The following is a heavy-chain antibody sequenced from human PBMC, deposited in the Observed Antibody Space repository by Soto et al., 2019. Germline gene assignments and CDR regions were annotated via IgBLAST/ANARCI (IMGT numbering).Heavy chain of an antibody. D-gene: IGHD3-3*01. CDR1: GFSLSTSGMC. CDR2: IDWDDDK. J-gene: IGHJ6*03. Sequence: SGPTLVNPTQTLTLTCTFSGFSLSTSGMCVSWIRQPPGKALEWLARIDWDDDKYYSTSLKTRLTISKDTSKNQVVPTMTNMEPVDTATYYCARINYDFWSGSSIEGSYMDVWGKGTKVTVSS. V-gene: IGHV2-70*11. CDR3: ARINYDFWSGSSIEGSYMDV.